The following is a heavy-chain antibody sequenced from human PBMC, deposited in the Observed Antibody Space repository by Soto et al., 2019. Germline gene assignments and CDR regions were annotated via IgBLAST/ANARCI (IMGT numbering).Heavy chain of an antibody. CDR1: GGSFSGYY. D-gene: IGHD5-12*01. Sequence: SETLSLTCAVYGGSFSGYYWSWIRQPPGKGLEWIGEINHSGSTNYNPSLKSRVTISVDTSKNQFSLKLSSVTAADTAVYYCASASSGSGAFDIWGQGTMVTVSS. CDR3: ASASSGSGAFDI. V-gene: IGHV4-34*01. J-gene: IGHJ3*02. CDR2: INHSGST.